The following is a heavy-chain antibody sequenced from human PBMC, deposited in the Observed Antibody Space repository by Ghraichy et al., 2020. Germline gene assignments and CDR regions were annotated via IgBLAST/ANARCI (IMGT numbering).Heavy chain of an antibody. Sequence: GGSLRLSCAASGFTFSSYWMSWVRQAPGEGLEWLANIKQDGSEKYYVDSVKGRFTISIDNAKNSLYLQMNSLRAEDTAVYYCARTDHYYYAMDVWGQGTTVTVSS. CDR3: ARTDHYYYAMDV. J-gene: IGHJ6*02. CDR1: GFTFSSYW. CDR2: IKQDGSEK. V-gene: IGHV3-7*01.